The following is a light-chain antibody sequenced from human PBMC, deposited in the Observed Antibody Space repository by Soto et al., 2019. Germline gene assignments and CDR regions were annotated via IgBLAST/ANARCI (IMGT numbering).Light chain of an antibody. CDR2: EVS. Sequence: QSALTQPASVSGSPGQSITISCTGTSSDVGGYNYVSWYQQHPAKAPKLMIFEVSNRPSGISNRFSGSKSGNTASLTISGLQAEDEADYYCSSYTSSSNYVFGTGTK. V-gene: IGLV2-14*01. CDR3: SSYTSSSNYV. J-gene: IGLJ1*01. CDR1: SSDVGGYNY.